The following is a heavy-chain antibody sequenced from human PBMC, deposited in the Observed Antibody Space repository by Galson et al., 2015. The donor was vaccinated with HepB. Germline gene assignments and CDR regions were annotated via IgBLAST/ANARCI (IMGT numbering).Heavy chain of an antibody. D-gene: IGHD2-15*01. V-gene: IGHV3-48*03. CDR2: ICSGGSTS. CDR1: GFNLSSYE. Sequence: SLRLSCAAYGFNLSSYEMNWVRQAPGKGLGWGSYICSGGSTSSYADSVKGRFTISRDNAKNSLPLQMNSLRAEDTAVYYCVRDGIYCSGGICHPYWGQGTLVTVSS. CDR3: VRDGIYCSGGICHPY. J-gene: IGHJ4*02.